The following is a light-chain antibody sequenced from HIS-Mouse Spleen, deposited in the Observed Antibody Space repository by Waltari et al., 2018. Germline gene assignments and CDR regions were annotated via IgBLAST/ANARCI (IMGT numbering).Light chain of an antibody. CDR3: SSYTSSSTSVV. Sequence: QSALPQPASVSGSPGPSIPLSCPGTSSDVGGYNYAPCYQQHPGKAPQLMIYDVSNRPSGVSNRFSGSKSGNTASLTISGLQAEDEADYYCSSYTSSSTSVVFGGGTKLTVL. V-gene: IGLV2-14*03. CDR1: SSDVGGYNY. J-gene: IGLJ2*01. CDR2: DVS.